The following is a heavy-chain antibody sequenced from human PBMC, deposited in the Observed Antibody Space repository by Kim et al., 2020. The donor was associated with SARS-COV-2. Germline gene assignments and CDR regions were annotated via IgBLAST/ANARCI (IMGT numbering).Heavy chain of an antibody. CDR2: IKSKTDGGTT. CDR3: TTDFSLWFGFYLIREMGPYYYYGMDV. D-gene: IGHD3-10*01. CDR1: GFTFSNAW. V-gene: IGHV3-15*01. J-gene: IGHJ6*02. Sequence: GGSLRLSCAASGFTFSNAWMSWVRQAPGKGLEWVGRIKSKTDGGTTDYAAPVKGRFTISRDDSKNTLYLQMNSLKTEDTAVYYCTTDFSLWFGFYLIREMGPYYYYGMDVWGQGTTVTVSS.